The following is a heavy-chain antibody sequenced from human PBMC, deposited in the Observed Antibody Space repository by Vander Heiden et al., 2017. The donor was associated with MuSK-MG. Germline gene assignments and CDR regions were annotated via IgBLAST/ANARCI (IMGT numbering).Heavy chain of an antibody. CDR2: IKQDGSER. D-gene: IGHD2-15*01. J-gene: IGHJ4*02. CDR1: GFHFSSHW. V-gene: IGHV3-7*01. CDR3: ARGSGYCSGGSCYPYYFDY. Sequence: EVQLVESGGGLVQPGGSLRLSCAASGFHFSSHWMGWVRQAPGKGLEWVANIKQDGSERYYVDSVKGRFTISSDNAKNSLYLQMNSLRAEDTALYYCARGSGYCSGGSCYPYYFDYWGQGTLVTVSS.